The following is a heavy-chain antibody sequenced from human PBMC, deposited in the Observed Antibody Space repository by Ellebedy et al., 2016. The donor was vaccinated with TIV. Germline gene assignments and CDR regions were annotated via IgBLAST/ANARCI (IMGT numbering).Heavy chain of an antibody. CDR1: GGSFSSYV. Sequence: AASVKVSCKASGGSFSSYVISWVRQAPGQGLEWMGWINPNSGGTNYAQKFQGRVTMTRDTSISTAYMELSRLRSDDTAVYYCASLPHYGDSGPWGQGTLVTVSS. D-gene: IGHD4-17*01. V-gene: IGHV1-2*02. CDR3: ASLPHYGDSGP. CDR2: INPNSGGT. J-gene: IGHJ5*02.